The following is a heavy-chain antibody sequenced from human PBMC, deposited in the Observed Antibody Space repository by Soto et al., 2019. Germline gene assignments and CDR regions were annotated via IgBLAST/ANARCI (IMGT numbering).Heavy chain of an antibody. CDR1: GFTFSSYA. Sequence: EVQLLESGGGLVQPGGSLRLSCAASGFTFSSYAMSWVRQAPGEGLEWVSAISGSGGSTYYADSVKGRFTISRDNSKNTLYLQMNSLRAEDTAVYYCAKYSSGWYYPFDYWGPGTLVTVSS. V-gene: IGHV3-23*01. J-gene: IGHJ4*02. D-gene: IGHD6-19*01. CDR3: AKYSSGWYYPFDY. CDR2: ISGSGGST.